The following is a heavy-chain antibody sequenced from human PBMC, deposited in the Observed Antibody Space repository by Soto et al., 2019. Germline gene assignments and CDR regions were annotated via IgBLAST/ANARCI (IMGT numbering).Heavy chain of an antibody. J-gene: IGHJ6*03. V-gene: IGHV3-66*01. CDR3: AREKRSRLRFLVYYYYMDV. D-gene: IGHD3-3*01. CDR1: GFTVSSNY. Sequence: GGSLRLSCAASGFTVSSNYMSWVRQAPGKGLEWVSVIYSGGSTYYADSVKGRFTISRDNSKNTLYLQMNSLRAEDTAVYYCAREKRSRLRFLVYYYYMDVWGKGTTVTVSS. CDR2: IYSGGST.